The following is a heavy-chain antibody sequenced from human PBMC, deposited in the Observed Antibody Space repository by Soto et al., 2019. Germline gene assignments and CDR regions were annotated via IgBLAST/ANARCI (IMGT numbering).Heavy chain of an antibody. CDR2: INPSGGST. CDR1: GYTFTSYY. J-gene: IGHJ5*02. D-gene: IGHD5-12*01. Sequence: ASLNVSCKASGYTFTSYYMHWVRQAPGQGLEWMGIINPSGGSTSYAQKFQGRVTMTRDTSTSTVYMELSSLRSEDTAVYYCARSAATIGEYGKWFDPWGQGTLVTVSS. V-gene: IGHV1-46*03. CDR3: ARSAATIGEYGKWFDP.